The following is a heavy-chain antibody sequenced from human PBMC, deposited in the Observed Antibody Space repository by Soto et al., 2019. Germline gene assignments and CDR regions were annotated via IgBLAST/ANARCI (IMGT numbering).Heavy chain of an antibody. Sequence: QVQLVESGGDVVQPGRSLRLSCADSGFTFISYTFHWVRQAPGKGLEWVALISYDGTDKDYADSVRGRFTISRDNSNNNLYLHMNSLRSDDTAVYYCVRDYLIAAAGSSWFDPWGQGTLVTVSS. D-gene: IGHD6-13*01. CDR1: GFTFISYT. J-gene: IGHJ5*02. V-gene: IGHV3-30-3*01. CDR2: ISYDGTDK. CDR3: VRDYLIAAAGSSWFDP.